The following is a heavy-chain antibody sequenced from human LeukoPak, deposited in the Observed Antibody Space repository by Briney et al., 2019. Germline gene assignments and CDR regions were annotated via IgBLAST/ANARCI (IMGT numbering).Heavy chain of an antibody. J-gene: IGHJ4*02. D-gene: IGHD2-15*01. Sequence: PSETLSLTCTVSGGSISSYYWSWVRQPAGKGLEWIGRIYSSGSTNYNPSLKSRVTMSVDTSKNQFSLKLSSVTAADTAVYYCARDKCSGGSCPGFFDYWGQGTLVTVSS. CDR2: IYSSGST. V-gene: IGHV4-4*07. CDR3: ARDKCSGGSCPGFFDY. CDR1: GGSISSYY.